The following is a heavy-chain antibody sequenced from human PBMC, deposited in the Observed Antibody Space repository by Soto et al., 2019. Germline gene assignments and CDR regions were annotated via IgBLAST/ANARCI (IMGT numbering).Heavy chain of an antibody. J-gene: IGHJ6*02. V-gene: IGHV5-51*01. CDR1: GYTFTHYW. D-gene: IGHD2-15*01. CDR2: IYPGDSDT. CDR3: ARRVVAASRPGMDV. Sequence: GESLKISCTGSGYTFTHYWIGWVRQTPGKGLEWMGIIYPGDSDTRYSPSFEGQVTISADKSIRTAYLQWSSLKASDTAIYYCARRVVAASRPGMDVWGPGTTVTVSS.